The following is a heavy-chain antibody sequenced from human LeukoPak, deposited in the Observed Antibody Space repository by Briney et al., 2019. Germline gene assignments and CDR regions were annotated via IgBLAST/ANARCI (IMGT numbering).Heavy chain of an antibody. Sequence: GGSLRLSCAASGFTFSDYYMSWIRQAPGKGLEWVSYISSSGSTKYYADSVKGRFTFSRDNAKNSLYLQMNSLRAEDTAVYYCARVFGGGDRGLVSSYFDYWGQETLVTVPS. V-gene: IGHV3-11*01. CDR3: ARVFGGGDRGLVSSYFDY. CDR2: ISSSGSTK. D-gene: IGHD6-19*01. CDR1: GFTFSDYY. J-gene: IGHJ4*02.